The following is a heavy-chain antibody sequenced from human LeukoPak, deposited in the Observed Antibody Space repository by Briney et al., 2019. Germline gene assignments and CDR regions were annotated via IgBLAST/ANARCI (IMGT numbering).Heavy chain of an antibody. CDR1: GGSFSGYY. Sequence: SETLSLTCAVYGGSFSGYYWSWIRQPPGKGLEWIGEINHSGSTNYNPSLKSRVTISVDTSKNQFSLKLSSVTAADTAVYYCARLGYCSSTSCNNWFDPWGQGTLVTVSS. V-gene: IGHV4-34*01. J-gene: IGHJ5*02. CDR2: INHSGST. D-gene: IGHD2-2*01. CDR3: ARLGYCSSTSCNNWFDP.